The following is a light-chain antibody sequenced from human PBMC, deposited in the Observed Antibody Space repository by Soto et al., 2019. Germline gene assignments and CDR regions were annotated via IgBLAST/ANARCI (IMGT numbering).Light chain of an antibody. Sequence: QSVLTQPASVSGSPGQSIAISCSGSSSDLGIYNYVSWYQQHPGKVPKLIIFEVTNRPSGVSNRFSGSKSGNTASLTISGLQAEDEADYYCSSYTNSSTRVLGNGTKVTVL. V-gene: IGLV2-14*01. CDR2: EVT. CDR3: SSYTNSSTRV. J-gene: IGLJ1*01. CDR1: SSDLGIYNY.